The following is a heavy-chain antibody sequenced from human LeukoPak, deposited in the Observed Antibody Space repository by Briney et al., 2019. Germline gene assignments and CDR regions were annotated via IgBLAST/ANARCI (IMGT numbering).Heavy chain of an antibody. D-gene: IGHD2-21*02. J-gene: IGHJ4*02. CDR3: ANLRLLGFDS. CDR2: IKQDGSEK. V-gene: IGHV3-7*01. Sequence: GSLRLSCAASGFTFSSYWMSWVRQAPGKGLEWVANIKQDGSEKYYVDSVKGRFTISRDNAKNSLFLQMNSLRAEDTAVNYCANLRLLGFDSWGQGTLVSVSS. CDR1: GFTFSSYW.